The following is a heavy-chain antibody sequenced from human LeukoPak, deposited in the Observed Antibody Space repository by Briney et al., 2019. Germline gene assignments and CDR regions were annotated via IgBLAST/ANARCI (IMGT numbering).Heavy chain of an antibody. Sequence: PGGSLRLSCAASGFTFSSYGMHWVRQAPGKGLEWLALISYDGSDKYYADSVKGRFTISRDNSKNTLYLQMNSLRAEDTAVYYCAKDGRPQWGYYDSWGQGTLVTASS. CDR1: GFTFSSYG. CDR2: ISYDGSDK. D-gene: IGHD5-24*01. V-gene: IGHV3-30*18. CDR3: AKDGRPQWGYYDS. J-gene: IGHJ4*02.